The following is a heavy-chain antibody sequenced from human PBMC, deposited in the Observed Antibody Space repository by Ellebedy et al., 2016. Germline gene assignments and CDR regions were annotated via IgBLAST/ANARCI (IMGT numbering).Heavy chain of an antibody. CDR2: ISSSSSYI. CDR3: ARDTKRGRTLDY. J-gene: IGHJ4*02. CDR1: GFTFSSYS. Sequence: GGSLRLSCAASGFTFSSYSMNWVRQAPGKGLEWVSSISSSSSYIYYADSVKGRFTISRDNAKNSLYLQMNSLRAEDTAVYYCARDTKRGRTLDYWGQGTLVTVSS. D-gene: IGHD1-14*01. V-gene: IGHV3-21*01.